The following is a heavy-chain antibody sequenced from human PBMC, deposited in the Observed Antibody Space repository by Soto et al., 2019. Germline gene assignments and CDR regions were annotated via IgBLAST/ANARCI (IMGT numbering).Heavy chain of an antibody. D-gene: IGHD3-10*01. J-gene: IGHJ6*02. CDR3: ASPASLWFGELLAPRYGMDV. CDR1: GFTVSSNY. CDR2: IYSGGST. V-gene: IGHV3-66*01. Sequence: EVQLVESGGGLVQPGGSLRLSCAASGFTVSSNYMSWVRQAPGKGLEWVSVIYSGGSTYYADSVKGRFTISRDNSKNTLYLQMNSVRAEDTAVYYCASPASLWFGELLAPRYGMDVWGQGTTVTVSS.